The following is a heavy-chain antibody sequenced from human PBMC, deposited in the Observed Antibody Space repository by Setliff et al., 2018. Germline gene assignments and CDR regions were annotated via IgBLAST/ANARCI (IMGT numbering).Heavy chain of an antibody. CDR2: IYYSGST. D-gene: IGHD5-12*01. CDR3: AMTGDRGYSGYER. CDR1: GGSISSSSYY. V-gene: IGHV4-39*01. Sequence: PSETLSLTCTVSGGSISSSSYYWGWIRQPPGKGLEWIGSIYYSGSTSYNPSLESRVSISIDTSKNQFSLKLSSVTAADTAVYYCAMTGDRGYSGYERWGQGTLVTVSS. J-gene: IGHJ4*02.